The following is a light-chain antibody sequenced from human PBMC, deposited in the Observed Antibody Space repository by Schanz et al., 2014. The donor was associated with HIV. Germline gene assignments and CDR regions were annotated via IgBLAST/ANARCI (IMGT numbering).Light chain of an antibody. CDR1: QSIGSSY. V-gene: IGKV3-15*01. CDR3: QQYKIWPIT. J-gene: IGKJ5*01. CDR2: DTN. Sequence: EIVLTQSPGTVSLSPGERATLSCRASQSIGSSYLAWYQQKPGQAPRLLMYDTNTRATGIPARISGSGSGTEFTLTISSLQSEDFALYYCQQYKIWPITFGRGTRLEVK.